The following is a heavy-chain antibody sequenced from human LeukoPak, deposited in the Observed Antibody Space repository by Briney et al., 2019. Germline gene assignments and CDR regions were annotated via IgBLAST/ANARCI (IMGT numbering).Heavy chain of an antibody. CDR1: GGTFSSYA. D-gene: IGHD3-10*01. Sequence: ASVKVSCKASGGTFSSYAISWVRQAPGQGLEWMGGIIPIFGTANYAQKFQGRVTITTDEYTSTAYMELSSMRSEDTAVYYCARNYMYYGSGVEWFDPWGQGTLVTVSS. CDR3: ARNYMYYGSGVEWFDP. V-gene: IGHV1-69*05. CDR2: IIPIFGTA. J-gene: IGHJ5*02.